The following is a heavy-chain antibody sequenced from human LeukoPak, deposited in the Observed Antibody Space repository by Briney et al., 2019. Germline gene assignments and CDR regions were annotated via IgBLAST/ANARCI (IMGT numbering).Heavy chain of an antibody. V-gene: IGHV3-23*01. D-gene: IGHD2-15*01. CDR1: GLTFSSYG. J-gene: IGHJ6*03. Sequence: GGSLRLSCAASGLTFSSYGMSWVRQAPGRGLEWVSGISTTGGTTYYAASVRGRFTISRDNSRNTLYLQMNSLRAEDTAIYYCAKNGDRGAYCSGGTCYPYYYYYMDVWGKGTTVTISS. CDR2: ISTTGGTT. CDR3: AKNGDRGAYCSGGTCYPYYYYYMDV.